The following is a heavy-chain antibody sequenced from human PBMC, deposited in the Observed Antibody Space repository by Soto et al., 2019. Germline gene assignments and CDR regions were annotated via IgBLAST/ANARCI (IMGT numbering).Heavy chain of an antibody. V-gene: IGHV4-31*03. Sequence: QVQLQESGPGLVKPSQTLSLTCTVSGGSISSGGYYWSWIRQHPGKGLEWIGYLYYNGDTYYNPPLTRRVSISIDTSKNQFSLMLTSVTAAHTAVYYCARSHRDNWGSPDYFDYWGKGTLVTVSS. CDR1: GGSISSGGYY. CDR2: LYYNGDT. J-gene: IGHJ4*02. CDR3: ARSHRDNWGSPDYFDY. D-gene: IGHD7-27*01.